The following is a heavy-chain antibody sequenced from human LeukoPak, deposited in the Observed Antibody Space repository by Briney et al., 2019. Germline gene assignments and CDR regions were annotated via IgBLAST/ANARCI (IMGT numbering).Heavy chain of an antibody. D-gene: IGHD6-13*01. J-gene: IGHJ4*02. CDR2: ISAYNGNT. CDR3: ARDRVAAAGTLGIDY. Sequence: ASVKVSCKASGYTFTSYGISWVRQAPGQGLEWMGWISAYNGNTNYAQKLQGRVTMTTDTSTITAYMELRSLRSDDTAVYYCARDRVAAAGTLGIDYWGQGTLVTVSS. CDR1: GYTFTSYG. V-gene: IGHV1-18*01.